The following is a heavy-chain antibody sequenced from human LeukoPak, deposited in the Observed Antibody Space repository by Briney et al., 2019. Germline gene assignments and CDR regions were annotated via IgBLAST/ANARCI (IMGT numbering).Heavy chain of an antibody. CDR1: GGSISSSSYY. Sequence: SETLSLTCTVSGGSISSSSYYWGWIRQPPGKGLEWIGSIYYSGSTYYNPSLKSRVTISVDTPKNQFSLKLSSVTAADTAVYYCARDLSGSEGYYDYWGQGTLVTVSS. V-gene: IGHV4-39*07. CDR2: IYYSGST. J-gene: IGHJ4*02. CDR3: ARDLSGSEGYYDY. D-gene: IGHD1-26*01.